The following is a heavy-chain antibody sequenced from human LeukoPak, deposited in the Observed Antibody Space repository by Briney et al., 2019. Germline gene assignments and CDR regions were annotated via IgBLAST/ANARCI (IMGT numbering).Heavy chain of an antibody. CDR3: ARDNSGSYFDY. CDR2: ISSSSSYI. CDR1: GFTFSSYS. J-gene: IGHJ4*02. D-gene: IGHD1-26*01. Sequence: GGSLRLSCAASGFTFSSYSMNWVRQAPGKGLEWVSSISSSSSYIYYADSVKDRFTISIDNAKNSLYLQMNSLRAEDTAVYYCARDNSGSYFDYWGQGTLVTVSS. V-gene: IGHV3-21*01.